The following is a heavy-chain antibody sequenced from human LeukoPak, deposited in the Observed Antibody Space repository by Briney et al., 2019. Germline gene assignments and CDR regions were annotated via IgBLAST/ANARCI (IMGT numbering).Heavy chain of an antibody. J-gene: IGHJ4*02. CDR3: AKYNWNFGSGNYFDY. D-gene: IGHD1-7*01. CDR1: GFTFSSYA. CDR2: ISGSGGST. V-gene: IGHV3-23*01. Sequence: GGSLRLSCAASGFTFSSYAMSWVRQAPGKGLEWVSAISGSGGSTYYADSVKGRFTISRDNSKNTLYLQMNSLRAEDTAVYYCAKYNWNFGSGNYFDYWGQGTLDTVSS.